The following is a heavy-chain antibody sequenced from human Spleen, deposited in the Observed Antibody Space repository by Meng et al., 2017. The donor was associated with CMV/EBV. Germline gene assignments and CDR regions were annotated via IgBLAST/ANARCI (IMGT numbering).Heavy chain of an antibody. V-gene: IGHV4-61*01. CDR3: ASLSGSYFDY. J-gene: IGHJ4*02. CDR2: IYYSGST. CDR1: GGSVSSGSYY. Sequence: ESLKISCTVSGGSVSSGSYYWSWIRQPPGKGLEWIGYIYYSGSTNYNPSLKSRVTISVDTSKNQFSLKLSSVTAADTAVYYCASLSGSYFDYWGQGTLVTVSS. D-gene: IGHD1-26*01.